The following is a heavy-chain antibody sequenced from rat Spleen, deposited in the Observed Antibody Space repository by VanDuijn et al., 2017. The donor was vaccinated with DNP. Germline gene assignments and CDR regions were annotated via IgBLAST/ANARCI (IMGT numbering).Heavy chain of an antibody. CDR2: ITTSGGST. CDR3: TTDFERGY. Sequence: EVQLVESGGGLVQPGRSLKLSCAASGFTFSNFPMVWVRQAPTKGLEWTASITTSGGSTYYRDSVKGRFTVSRDNAKSTLYLQMDSLRSEDTAAYYCTTDFERGYWGQGVMVTVSS. V-gene: IGHV5-27*01. D-gene: IGHD1-11*01. J-gene: IGHJ2*01. CDR1: GFTFSNFP.